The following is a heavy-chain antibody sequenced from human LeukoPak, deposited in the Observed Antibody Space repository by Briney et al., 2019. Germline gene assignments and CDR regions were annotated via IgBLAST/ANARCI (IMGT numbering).Heavy chain of an antibody. CDR1: GFTFSDAW. CDR3: ARSSGWYTGFDF. CDR2: ISWNSGSI. D-gene: IGHD6-19*01. V-gene: IGHV3-69-1*02. Sequence: GGSLRLSCAASGFTFSDAWMSWVRQAPGKGLEWVSGISWNSGSIGYADSVKGRFTISRDNAKNSLYLQMNSLRAEDTAVYYCARSSGWYTGFDFWGQGTLVTVSS. J-gene: IGHJ4*02.